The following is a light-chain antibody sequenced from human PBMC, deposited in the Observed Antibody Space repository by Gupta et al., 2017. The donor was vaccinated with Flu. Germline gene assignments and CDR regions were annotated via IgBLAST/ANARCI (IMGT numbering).Light chain of an antibody. Sequence: QSVLTTPPSGYGTPRQRVTLSCSGRSPNNGSNTVNWYQQLPGTATKLLIYSNNQRPSGVPDRFSGSKSGTSASLAISGLQSEDEADYYGAAWDDSLNGHYVFGTGTKVTVL. J-gene: IGLJ1*01. V-gene: IGLV1-44*01. CDR2: SNN. CDR3: AAWDDSLNGHYV. CDR1: SPNNGSNT.